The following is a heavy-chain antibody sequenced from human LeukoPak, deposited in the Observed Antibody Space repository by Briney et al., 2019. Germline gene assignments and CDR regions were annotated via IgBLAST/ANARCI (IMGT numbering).Heavy chain of an antibody. CDR3: AKVRYSSSYFDY. CDR2: ISGSGGST. J-gene: IGHJ4*02. D-gene: IGHD6-13*01. CDR1: GFTFSNAW. V-gene: IGHV3-23*01. Sequence: PGGSLRLSCAASGFTFSNAWMSWVRQAPGKGLEWVSAISGSGGSTYYADSVKGRFTISRDNSKNTLYLQMNSLRAEDTAVYYCAKVRYSSSYFDYWGQGTLVTVSS.